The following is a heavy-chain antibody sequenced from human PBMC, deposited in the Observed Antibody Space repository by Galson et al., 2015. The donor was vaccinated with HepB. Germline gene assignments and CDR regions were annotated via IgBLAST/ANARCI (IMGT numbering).Heavy chain of an antibody. CDR2: IYSDGST. CDR3: ARQDGRATIVGAYDI. CDR1: GFTVSSNY. J-gene: IGHJ3*02. V-gene: IGHV3-53*01. D-gene: IGHD5-24*01. Sequence: SLRLSCAASGFTVSSNYMSWVRQAPGKGLEWVSIIYSDGSTYYADSVKGRFTISRDNSKNTLYLQMNSLRAEDTAMYYCARQDGRATIVGAYDIWGQGTMVVVSS.